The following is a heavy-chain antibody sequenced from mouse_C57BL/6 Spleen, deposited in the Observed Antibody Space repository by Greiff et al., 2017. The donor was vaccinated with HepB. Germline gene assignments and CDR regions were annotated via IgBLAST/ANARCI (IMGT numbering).Heavy chain of an antibody. J-gene: IGHJ1*03. V-gene: IGHV14-1*01. CDR2: IDPEDGDT. CDR3: TLTTVVATDFDV. Sequence: EVQLQQSGAELVRPGASVKLSCTASGFYIKDYYMHWVKQRPEQGLEWIGRIDPEDGDTEYAPKFQGKATMTADTSSNTAYLQLSSLTSEDTAVYYCTLTTVVATDFDVWGTGTTVTVSS. CDR1: GFYIKDYY. D-gene: IGHD1-1*01.